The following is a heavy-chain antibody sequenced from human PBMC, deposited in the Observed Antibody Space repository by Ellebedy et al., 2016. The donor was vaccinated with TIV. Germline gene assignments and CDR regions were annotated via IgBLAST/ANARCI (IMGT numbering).Heavy chain of an antibody. Sequence: GGSLRLSCVASGFTFNSYGMHWVRQAPGKGLEWVAVVWYDGRNERIADSVKGRFTISRDNSKSTVSLQMSSLRAEDTAVYYCAREMVAPGPYDYYYGMDVWGQGTTVIVSS. CDR2: VWYDGRNE. D-gene: IGHD2-8*01. V-gene: IGHV3-33*01. CDR3: AREMVAPGPYDYYYGMDV. J-gene: IGHJ6*02. CDR1: GFTFNSYG.